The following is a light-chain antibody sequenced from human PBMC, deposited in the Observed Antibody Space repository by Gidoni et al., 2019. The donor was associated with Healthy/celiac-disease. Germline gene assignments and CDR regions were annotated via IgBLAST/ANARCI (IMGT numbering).Light chain of an antibody. CDR1: QDISNY. J-gene: IGKJ5*01. CDR2: DAS. V-gene: IGKV1-33*01. CDR3: QQYDDLPIT. Sequence: DIQMTQSPSSLSASVGDRVTITCQASQDISNYLNWYQQKPGKAPKLLIYDASNVETGVPSRFSGSGSGTDFTFTISSLQPEDFATYYCQQYDDLPITFGQGTRLEI.